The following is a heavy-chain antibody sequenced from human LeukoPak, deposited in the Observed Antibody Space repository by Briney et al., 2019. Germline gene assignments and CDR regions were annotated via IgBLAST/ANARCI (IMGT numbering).Heavy chain of an antibody. CDR3: ARDFGSGADV. J-gene: IGHJ4*02. CDR2: IWYDGSNK. Sequence: GGSLRLSCAASGFSFSSYAMHWVRQAPGKGLEWVSLIWYDGSNKYYGDSVKGRFTISRDNSKNMLYLQMNSLRADDTAVYYCARDFGSGADVWGQGTLVSVSS. D-gene: IGHD3-10*01. CDR1: GFSFSSYA. V-gene: IGHV3-33*08.